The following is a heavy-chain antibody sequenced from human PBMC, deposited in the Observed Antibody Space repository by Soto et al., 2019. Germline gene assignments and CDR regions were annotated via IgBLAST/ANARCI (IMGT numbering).Heavy chain of an antibody. D-gene: IGHD6-13*01. J-gene: IGHJ4*02. CDR2: INHSGST. Sequence: QVQLQQWGAGLLKPSETLSLTCGVYGGSFSGYYWSWIRQPPGKGLEWIGEINHSGSTNYNNPSLKSRVTISVDTSKNQFSLKLSSVTAADTAVYYCARQFKGIAMRHYWGQGTLVTVSS. CDR1: GGSFSGYY. V-gene: IGHV4-34*01. CDR3: ARQFKGIAMRHY.